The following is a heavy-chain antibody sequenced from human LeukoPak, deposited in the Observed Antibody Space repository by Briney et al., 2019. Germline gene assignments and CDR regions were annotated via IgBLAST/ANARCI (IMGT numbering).Heavy chain of an antibody. CDR1: GFTFSTYW. Sequence: GGSLRLSCAASGFTFSTYWMHWVRQAPGKGLVWVSRISGDGSATIYADSVKGRFTISRDNAENTMYLQINSLTVEDTAVYYCTRRVSATRWFDPWGQGTLVTVSP. V-gene: IGHV3-74*01. J-gene: IGHJ5*02. CDR2: ISGDGSAT. D-gene: IGHD2-15*01. CDR3: TRRVSATRWFDP.